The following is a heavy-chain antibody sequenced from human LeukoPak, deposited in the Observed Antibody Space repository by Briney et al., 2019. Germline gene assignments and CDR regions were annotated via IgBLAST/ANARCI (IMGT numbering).Heavy chain of an antibody. D-gene: IGHD3-10*01. V-gene: IGHV3-21*01. CDR2: ISSSSSYI. Sequence: GGSLRLSCAASEFTFSSYSMNWVRQAPGKGLEWVSSISSSSSYIYYADSVKGRFTISRDNAKNSLYLQMNSLRAEDTAVYYCARDVAGAGSHWGQGTLVTVSS. CDR1: EFTFSSYS. CDR3: ARDVAGAGSH. J-gene: IGHJ4*02.